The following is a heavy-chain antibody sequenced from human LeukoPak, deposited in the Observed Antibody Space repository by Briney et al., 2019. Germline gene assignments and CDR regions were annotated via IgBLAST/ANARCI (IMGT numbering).Heavy chain of an antibody. Sequence: ASVKVSCKASGYTFTGYYMHWVRQAPGQGLEWMGWINPNSGGTNYAQKFQGRVTMTRDTSISTAYMELSRLRSDDTAVYYCARDSGIPVAGVVYAFDIWGQGTMVTVSS. V-gene: IGHV1-2*02. CDR1: GYTFTGYY. J-gene: IGHJ3*02. CDR2: INPNSGGT. CDR3: ARDSGIPVAGVVYAFDI. D-gene: IGHD6-19*01.